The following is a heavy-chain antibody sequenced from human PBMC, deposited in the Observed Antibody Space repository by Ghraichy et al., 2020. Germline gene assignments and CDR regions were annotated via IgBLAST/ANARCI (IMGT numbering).Heavy chain of an antibody. D-gene: IGHD6-19*01. CDR2: IYAVGDT. CDR1: GFTVSSNY. V-gene: IGHV3-53*01. Sequence: GGSLRLSCAASGFTVSSNYMSWVRQAPGKGLDWVSVIYAVGDTHYADSVKGRFTISRDNSKNTLYLQMNSLGPDDTAVYYCARDPFQGWGHWGQGTLVTVSS. J-gene: IGHJ4*02. CDR3: ARDPFQGWGH.